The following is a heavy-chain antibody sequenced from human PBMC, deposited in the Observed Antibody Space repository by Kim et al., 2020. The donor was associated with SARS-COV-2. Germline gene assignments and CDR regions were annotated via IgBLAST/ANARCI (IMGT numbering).Heavy chain of an antibody. D-gene: IGHD3-22*01. V-gene: IGHV3-23*01. CDR2: ISGSGGST. CDR1: GFTFSSYA. J-gene: IGHJ6*02. Sequence: GGSLRLSCAASGFTFSSYAMSWVRQAPGKGLEWVSAISGSGGSTYYADSVKGRFTISRDNSKNTLYLQMNSLRAEDTAVYYCAKEIYDSNPYPGAADFPFYGMDVWGQGTTVTVSS. CDR3: AKEIYDSNPYPGAADFPFYGMDV.